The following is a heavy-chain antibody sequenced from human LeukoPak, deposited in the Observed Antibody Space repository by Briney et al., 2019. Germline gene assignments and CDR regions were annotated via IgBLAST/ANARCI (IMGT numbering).Heavy chain of an antibody. CDR2: IAPYEGDR. J-gene: IGHJ1*01. D-gene: IGHD3-9*01. CDR3: ASNFIRTGYFGEYYLH. V-gene: IGHV1-18*01. Sequence: ASVKVSCKVSGYTFGVYGLSWVRQAPDQGPEWLGWIAPYEGDRQYTPKLQDRIIVTADTATTTVYMELKNLRIDDTAVYYCASNFIRTGYFGEYYLHWGQGTQVVVSS. CDR1: GYTFGVYG.